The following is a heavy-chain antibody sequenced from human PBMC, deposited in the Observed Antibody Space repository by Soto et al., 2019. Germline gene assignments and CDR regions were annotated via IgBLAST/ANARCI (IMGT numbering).Heavy chain of an antibody. D-gene: IGHD6-13*01. CDR1: GGSFNANY. CDR2: VNYEGRT. J-gene: IGHJ4*02. V-gene: IGHV4-34*01. CDR3: ASARWDY. Sequence: SETLSLTCAVSGGSFNANYWSWVRQPPGKGLEWVGEVNYEGRTNYNPSLKSRVTVSADTSKNQFSLKLSSVAAADTAVYFCASARWDYWGLGTLVTVSS.